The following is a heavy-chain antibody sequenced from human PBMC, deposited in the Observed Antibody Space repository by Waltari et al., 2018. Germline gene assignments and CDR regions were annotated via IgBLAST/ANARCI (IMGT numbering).Heavy chain of an antibody. J-gene: IGHJ4*02. CDR1: GGSFSAYY. V-gene: IGHV4-34*02. Sequence: QVQLQQWGAGLLKPSETLSLTCAVYGGSFSAYYWNWIRHSPGKGLEWIGEINQGGRTSYNPSLKSRVFISVDVSKNQFSLRMNSVTAADTAVYYCARKSGWYSRGNQRPSGGFFDSWGQGGLVTVSS. CDR2: INQGGRT. CDR3: ARKSGWYSRGNQRPSGGFFDS. D-gene: IGHD6-13*01.